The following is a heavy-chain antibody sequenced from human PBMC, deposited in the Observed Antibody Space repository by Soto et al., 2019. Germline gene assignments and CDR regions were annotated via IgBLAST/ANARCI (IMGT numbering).Heavy chain of an antibody. D-gene: IGHD3-10*01. CDR3: ARDLMDYYGSGSYYYINPNWFDP. Sequence: SETLSLTCTVSGGSISSYYWSWIRHPPGKGLEWIGYIYYSGSTNYNPSLKSRVTISVDTSKNQFSLKLSSVTAADTAVYYCARDLMDYYGSGSYYYINPNWFDPWGQGTLVTVS. J-gene: IGHJ5*02. V-gene: IGHV4-59*01. CDR1: GGSISSYY. CDR2: IYYSGST.